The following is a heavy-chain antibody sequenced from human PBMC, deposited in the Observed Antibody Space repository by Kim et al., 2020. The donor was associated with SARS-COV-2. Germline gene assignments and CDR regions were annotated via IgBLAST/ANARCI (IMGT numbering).Heavy chain of an antibody. J-gene: IGHJ4*02. D-gene: IGHD2-21*01. V-gene: IGHV3-23*01. CDR2: VSGTLT. Sequence: GGSLRLSCVASGFAINKYAMGWVRQAPGKGLEWVAVSGTLTEYADSVKGRLTISRDNSRNTVYLKMNSLRVDDTAIYFCAKAIGDNNYFDSWVQGTLVTVSS. CDR3: AKAIGDNNYFDS. CDR1: GFAINKYA.